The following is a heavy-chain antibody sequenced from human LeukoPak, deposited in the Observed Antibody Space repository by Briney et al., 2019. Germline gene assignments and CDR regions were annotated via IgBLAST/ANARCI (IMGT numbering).Heavy chain of an antibody. V-gene: IGHV3-48*03. D-gene: IGHD1-1*01. J-gene: IGHJ4*02. CDR3: ARKTFGTVYSDY. CDR1: GFTFSTYE. Sequence: GGSLRLSCAASGFTFSTYEMNWVRQAPGKGLEWVSYISPTGTTIYYAQSVKGRFTISRDNAKNSVYLHMNSLRVEDTAVYYCARKTFGTVYSDYWGQGILVTVSS. CDR2: ISPTGTTI.